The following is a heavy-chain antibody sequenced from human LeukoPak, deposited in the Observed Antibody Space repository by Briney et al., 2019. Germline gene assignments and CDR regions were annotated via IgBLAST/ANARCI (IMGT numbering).Heavy chain of an antibody. Sequence: PGGSLRLSCAASEFTFSSYGMHWVRQAPSKGLEWVAVISYDGSNKYYADSVRGRFTISRDNAKNTLYLQMNTLRVEDTAVYYCATGDCGGDCYSSYFDYWGQGTLVTVSS. CDR3: ATGDCGGDCYSSYFDY. CDR1: EFTFSSYG. CDR2: ISYDGSNK. V-gene: IGHV3-30*03. D-gene: IGHD2-21*02. J-gene: IGHJ4*02.